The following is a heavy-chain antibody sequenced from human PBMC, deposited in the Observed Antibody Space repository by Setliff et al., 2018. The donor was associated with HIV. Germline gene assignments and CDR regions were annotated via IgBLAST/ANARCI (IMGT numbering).Heavy chain of an antibody. CDR3: ARLAYCGGDCYLFQH. CDR2: IYYSGST. J-gene: IGHJ1*01. V-gene: IGHV4-39*07. CDR1: GGSISSSSYY. Sequence: PSETLSLTCTVSGGSISSSSYYWGWIRQPPGKGLEWIGSIYYSGSTYYNPSLKSRVTISVDTSKNQFSLKLSSVTAADTAVYYCARLAYCGGDCYLFQHWGQGTLVTVSS. D-gene: IGHD2-21*02.